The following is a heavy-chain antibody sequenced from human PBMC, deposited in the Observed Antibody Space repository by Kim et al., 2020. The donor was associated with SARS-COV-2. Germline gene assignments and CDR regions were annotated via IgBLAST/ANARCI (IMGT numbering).Heavy chain of an antibody. CDR2: INSDGSTT. D-gene: IGHD2-15*01. J-gene: IGHJ6*02. V-gene: IGHV3-74*01. Sequence: LSLTCAASGFTFSSHWMHWVRQAPGKGLVWVSRINSDGSTTNYADSVKGRFTISRDNAKNTLYLQMNSLRVEDTAVYYCARGSCSGGSCSLYYYYGMDVWGQGTTVTVSS. CDR3: ARGSCSGGSCSLYYYYGMDV. CDR1: GFTFSSHW.